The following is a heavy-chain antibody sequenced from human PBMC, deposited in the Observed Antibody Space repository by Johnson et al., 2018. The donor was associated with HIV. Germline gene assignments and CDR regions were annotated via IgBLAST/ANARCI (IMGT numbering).Heavy chain of an antibody. D-gene: IGHD3-22*01. CDR2: MSHDGTNK. CDR1: GFMFSYYA. Sequence: QEKLVESGGGVVQPGRSLRLSCAASGFMFSYYAMHWVRQAPGKGLEWVAVMSHDGTNKYYVDSVKGRFAISRDNSKNTLFLQMNSLRAEDTAVYYCARGPYYYDNFGFFVAFDIWGQGTVVTVSS. CDR3: ARGPYYYDNFGFFVAFDI. V-gene: IGHV3-30*09. J-gene: IGHJ3*02.